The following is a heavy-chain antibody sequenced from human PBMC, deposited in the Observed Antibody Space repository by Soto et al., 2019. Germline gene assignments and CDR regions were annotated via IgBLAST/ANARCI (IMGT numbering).Heavy chain of an antibody. V-gene: IGHV1-18*04. J-gene: IGHJ5*02. CDR3: ARVAVAARPRWYNWFDP. CDR2: ISAYNGNT. Sequence: ASVKVSCKASGYTFTSYGISWVRQAPGQGLEWMGWISAYNGNTNYAQKFQGRVTMTRSASLSTAYLELSSLRSEDTAVYYCARVAVAARPRWYNWFDPWGQGTLVTVSS. D-gene: IGHD2-15*01. CDR1: GYTFTSYG.